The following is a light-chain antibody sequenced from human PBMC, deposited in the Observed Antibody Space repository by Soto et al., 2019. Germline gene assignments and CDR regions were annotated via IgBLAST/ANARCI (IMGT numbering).Light chain of an antibody. J-gene: IGLJ3*02. Sequence: QLVLTQPPSASGTPGQWVTISCSGSSSSIGSNTINWYQQLPGTAPKLLIYSNNQRPSGVPDRFSGSKSGTSASLAISGLQSEDEADYYCAAWDDSLNGWVFGGGTKVTVL. CDR3: AAWDDSLNGWV. CDR2: SNN. CDR1: SSSIGSNT. V-gene: IGLV1-44*01.